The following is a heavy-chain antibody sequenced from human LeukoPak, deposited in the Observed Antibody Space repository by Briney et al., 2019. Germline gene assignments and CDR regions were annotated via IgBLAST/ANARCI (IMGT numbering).Heavy chain of an antibody. J-gene: IGHJ6*02. D-gene: IGHD3-3*01. Sequence: PSETLSLTCAVYGGSFSGYYWSWIRQPPGKGLEWIGEINHSGSTNYNPSLKSRVTISVDTSKNQFSLKLSSVTAADTAVYYCARGSSDFWSPAYYYGMDVWGQGTTVTVSS. CDR1: GGSFSGYY. V-gene: IGHV4-34*01. CDR3: ARGSSDFWSPAYYYGMDV. CDR2: INHSGST.